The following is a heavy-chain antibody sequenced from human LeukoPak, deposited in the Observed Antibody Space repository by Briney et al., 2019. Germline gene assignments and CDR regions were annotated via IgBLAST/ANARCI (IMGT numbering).Heavy chain of an antibody. V-gene: IGHV4-59*01. CDR3: ARDRGGLYGGNSLGYYFDY. D-gene: IGHD4-23*01. CDR1: GGSISSYY. CDR2: IYYSGST. Sequence: SQTLSLTCTVSGGSISSYYWSWIRQPPGKGLEWIGYIYYSGSTNYNPSLKSRVTISVDTSKNQFSLKLSSVTAADTAVYYCARDRGGLYGGNSLGYYFDYWGQGTLVTVSS. J-gene: IGHJ4*02.